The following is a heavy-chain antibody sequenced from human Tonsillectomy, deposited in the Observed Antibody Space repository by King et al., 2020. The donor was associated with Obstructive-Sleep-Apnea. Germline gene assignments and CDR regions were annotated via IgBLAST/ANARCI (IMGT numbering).Heavy chain of an antibody. CDR2: ISAYNGNT. V-gene: IGHV1-18*01. D-gene: IGHD3-10*01. Sequence: QLVQSGAEVKKPGASVKVSCKTSGYTFTSCGISWVRQAPGQGLEWMGWISAYNGNTNYAQKFQGRVTMTTDTPTSTAYMELRSLRSDDTAVYYCARAPPGVPPIWFGELFHGGLFDPWGQGTLVTVSS. J-gene: IGHJ5*02. CDR3: ARAPPGVPPIWFGELFHGGLFDP. CDR1: GYTFTSCG.